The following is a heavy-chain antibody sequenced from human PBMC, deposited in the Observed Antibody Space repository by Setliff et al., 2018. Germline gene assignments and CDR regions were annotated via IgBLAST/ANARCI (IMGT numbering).Heavy chain of an antibody. D-gene: IGHD2-15*01. Sequence: GASVKVSCKATGYTLSRHYMHWARQAPGQGLEWMGWISSYNDIANYAQRFQGRVTLTTDMSTSAAYMELRSLGSDDTAVYYCAISTLSICSGGTCPNVFDVWGQGTMVTVSS. V-gene: IGHV1-18*04. J-gene: IGHJ3*01. CDR2: ISSYNDIA. CDR3: AISTLSICSGGTCPNVFDV. CDR1: GYTLSRHY.